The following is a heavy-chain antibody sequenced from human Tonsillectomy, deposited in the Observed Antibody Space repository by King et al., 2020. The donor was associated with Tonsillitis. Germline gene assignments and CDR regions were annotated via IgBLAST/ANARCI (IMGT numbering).Heavy chain of an antibody. CDR1: GFTFSSYE. CDR3: TRKVGYSRLSDYYMDV. J-gene: IGHJ6*03. Sequence: VQLVESGGGLVQPGGSLRLSCAASGFTFSSYEMNWVRQAPGKGLEWVSYISSSGSTIYYADSVKGRFTVSRDNAKNSLYLQMNSLRAEDSTVYYCTRKVGYSRLSDYYMDVWGKGTKVTVSS. CDR2: ISSSGSTI. D-gene: IGHD6-13*01. V-gene: IGHV3-48*03.